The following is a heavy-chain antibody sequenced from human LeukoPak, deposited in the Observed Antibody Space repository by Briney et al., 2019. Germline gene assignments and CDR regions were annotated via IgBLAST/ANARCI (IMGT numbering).Heavy chain of an antibody. J-gene: IGHJ6*03. CDR1: GGSFSGYY. CDR3: ARRGAYSYGYVYYYYYMDV. D-gene: IGHD5-18*01. Sequence: PSETLSLTCAVYGGSFSGYYWSWIRQPPGKGLEWIGEINHSGSTNYNPSLKSRVTISVDTSKNQFSLKLSSVTAADTAVYYCARRGAYSYGYVYYYYYMDVWGKGTTVTISS. CDR2: INHSGST. V-gene: IGHV4-34*01.